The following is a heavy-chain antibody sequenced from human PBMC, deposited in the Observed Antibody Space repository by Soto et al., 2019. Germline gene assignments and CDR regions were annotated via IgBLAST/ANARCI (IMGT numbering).Heavy chain of an antibody. D-gene: IGHD6-6*01. CDR3: ARHSIPFWYSSSSHYYYGMDV. CDR1: GYSFTSYW. V-gene: IGHV5-51*01. Sequence: PGESLKISCKGSGYSFTSYWIGWVRQMPGKGLEWMGIIYPGDSDTRYSPSFQGQVTISADKSISTAYLQWSSLKASDTAMYYCARHSIPFWYSSSSHYYYGMDVWGQGTMVSVSS. J-gene: IGHJ6*02. CDR2: IYPGDSDT.